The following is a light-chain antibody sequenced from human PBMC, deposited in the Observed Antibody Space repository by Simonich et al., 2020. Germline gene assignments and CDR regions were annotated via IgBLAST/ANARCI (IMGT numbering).Light chain of an antibody. CDR1: SSDVGGYNY. CDR3: SSYTSSSIVV. J-gene: IGLJ2*01. Sequence: QSALTQPASVSGSPGQSITISCTGTSSDVGGYNYVSWYQQHPGKAPKLMIYDVSNRPSGVSNRFAGSKSGNTDSLTISGLQAEDEADYYCSSYTSSSIVVFGGGTKLTVL. CDR2: DVS. V-gene: IGLV2-14*01.